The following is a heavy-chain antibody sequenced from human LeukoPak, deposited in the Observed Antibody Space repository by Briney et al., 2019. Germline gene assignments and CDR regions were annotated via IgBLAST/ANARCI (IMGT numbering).Heavy chain of an antibody. J-gene: IGHJ4*02. CDR2: IYNSGST. D-gene: IGHD3-9*01. CDR3: AGHRRLADFDY. Sequence: PSETLSLTCTVSGGSVSSYYWSWIRQPPGKGLEWIGYIYNSGSTNNPSLKRRVTISEDTSKSQFSLKLSSVTAADTAVYYCAGHRRLADFDYWGQGTLVTVSS. V-gene: IGHV4-59*08. CDR1: GGSVSSYY.